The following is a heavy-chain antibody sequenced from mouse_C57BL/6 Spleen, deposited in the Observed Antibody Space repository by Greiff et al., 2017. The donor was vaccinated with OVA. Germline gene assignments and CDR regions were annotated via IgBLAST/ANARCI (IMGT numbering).Heavy chain of an antibody. Sequence: QVQLKQPGAELVKPGASVKMSCKASGYTFTSYWITWVKQRPGQGLEWIGDIYPGSGSTTYNEKFKSKAPLTVDTSSSTAYMQLSSLTSEDSAVYNCAYYGSSYKYFDYWGQGTTLTVSS. J-gene: IGHJ2*01. D-gene: IGHD1-1*01. CDR2: IYPGSGST. V-gene: IGHV1-55*01. CDR1: GYTFTSYW. CDR3: AYYGSSYKYFDY.